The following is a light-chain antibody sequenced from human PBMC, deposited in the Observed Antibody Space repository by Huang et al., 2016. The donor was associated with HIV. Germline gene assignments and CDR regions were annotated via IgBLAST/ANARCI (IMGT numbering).Light chain of an antibody. CDR3: QQRSNWS. Sequence: EIVLTQSPATLSLSPGKRATLSCRASQSVSSYLAWYQQKPGQAPRLLIYDASNRATCIPARFSGSGSGTDYTLTISRLEPEDFAVYYCQQRSNWSFGGGAKVEIK. V-gene: IGKV3-11*01. CDR2: DAS. J-gene: IGKJ4*01. CDR1: QSVSSY.